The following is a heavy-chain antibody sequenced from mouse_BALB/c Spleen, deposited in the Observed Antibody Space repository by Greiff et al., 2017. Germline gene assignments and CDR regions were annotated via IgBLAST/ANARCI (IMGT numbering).Heavy chain of an antibody. Sequence: VQLQQSGAELVRPGSSVKISCKASGYAFSSYWMNWVKQRPGQGLEWIGQIYPGDGDTNYNGKFKGKATLTADKSSSTAYMQLSSLTSEDSAVYFCARSPYYGNHAMDYWGQGTSVTVSS. CDR1: GYAFSSYW. CDR2: IYPGDGDT. J-gene: IGHJ4*01. D-gene: IGHD2-10*01. V-gene: IGHV1-80*01. CDR3: ARSPYYGNHAMDY.